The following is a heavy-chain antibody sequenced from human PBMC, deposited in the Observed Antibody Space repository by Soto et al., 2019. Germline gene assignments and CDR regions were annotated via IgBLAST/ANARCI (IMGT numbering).Heavy chain of an antibody. Sequence: GKGLEWVANIKQDGSEKYYVDSVKGRFTISRDNAKNSLYLQMNSLRAEDTAVYYCAREPKYCSGGSCYGHLRFFAYWGHGTLVTVS. V-gene: IGHV3-7*01. CDR3: AREPKYCSGGSCYGHLRFFAY. CDR2: IKQDGSEK. J-gene: IGHJ4*01. D-gene: IGHD2-15*01.